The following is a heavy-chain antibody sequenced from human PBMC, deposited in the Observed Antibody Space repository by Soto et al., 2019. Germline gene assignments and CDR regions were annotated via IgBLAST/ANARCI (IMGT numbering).Heavy chain of an antibody. CDR1: VDSLTTYY. J-gene: IGHJ6*02. CDR3: ARYSNNWFQTEGMDV. V-gene: IGHV4-4*07. D-gene: IGHD6-13*01. Sequence: SETLFLTCTVSVDSLTTYYWSWIRQPAGEGLEWIGRIDTSGNTNYNPSLKSRVTMSVDTSKKQFSLRLTSVTAADTAVYYCARYSNNWFQTEGMDVWGQGTTDTVSS. CDR2: IDTSGNT.